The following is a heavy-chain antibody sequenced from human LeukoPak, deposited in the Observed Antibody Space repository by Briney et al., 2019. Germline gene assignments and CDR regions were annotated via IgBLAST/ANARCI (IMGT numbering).Heavy chain of an antibody. CDR3: ARATSFSPSNFDY. J-gene: IGHJ4*02. CDR1: GFTVSSNY. CDR2: IKQDGSEK. D-gene: IGHD2/OR15-2a*01. V-gene: IGHV3-7*03. Sequence: GGSLRLSCAASGFTVSSNYMSWVRQAPGKGLEWVANIKQDGSEKYYVDSVKGRFTISRDNAKNSLFLQMNSLRAEDTAVYYCARATSFSPSNFDYWGQGTLVTVSS.